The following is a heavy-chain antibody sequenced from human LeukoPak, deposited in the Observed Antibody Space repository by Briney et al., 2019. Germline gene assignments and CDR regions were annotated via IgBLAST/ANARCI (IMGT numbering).Heavy chain of an antibody. CDR2: ISASGVTT. Sequence: PGGSLRLSCATSGFTFNTYAMSWVRQAPGKGLEWVSGISASGVTTHYADSVKGRFTISRDNSKNTLYLQMNSLRVEDTAIYYCAKDPRGNYVAWLDPWGQGTLVTVPS. J-gene: IGHJ5*02. V-gene: IGHV3-23*01. CDR3: AKDPRGNYVAWLDP. CDR1: GFTFNTYA. D-gene: IGHD4-11*01.